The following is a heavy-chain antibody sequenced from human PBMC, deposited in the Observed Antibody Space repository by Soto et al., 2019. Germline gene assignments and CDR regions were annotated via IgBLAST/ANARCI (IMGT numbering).Heavy chain of an antibody. CDR1: GFTFSSYV. J-gene: IGHJ4*02. Sequence: GGSLRVSCAASGFTFSSYVMHWVRQSPGKGLEWVAVIWYDGSNKYYADSVKGRFTISRDNSKNTLYLQMNSLRAEDTAVYYCARDFSGSIDYWGQGTLVTVSS. CDR3: ARDFSGSIDY. CDR2: IWYDGSNK. V-gene: IGHV3-33*01. D-gene: IGHD1-26*01.